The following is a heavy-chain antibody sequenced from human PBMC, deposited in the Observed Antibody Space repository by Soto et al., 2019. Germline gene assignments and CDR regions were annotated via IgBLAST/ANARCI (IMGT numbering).Heavy chain of an antibody. CDR3: ARALREGLPLYYFDS. CDR2: IFWNDER. D-gene: IGHD1-26*01. V-gene: IGHV2-26*01. CDR1: GFSLSKARMG. Sequence: QVTLKESGPVLVKPTETLTLTCTVSGFSLSKARMGVSWIRQPPGKALEWLAHIFWNDERSYNTSLKSRLTISTDTSTRQAVLTMTNVDPVDTGTYFCARALREGLPLYYFDSWGQGTLVTVSS. J-gene: IGHJ4*02.